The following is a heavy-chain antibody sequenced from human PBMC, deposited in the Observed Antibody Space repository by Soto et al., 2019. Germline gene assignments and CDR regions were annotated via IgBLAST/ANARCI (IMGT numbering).Heavy chain of an antibody. CDR1: GFTFSSYD. J-gene: IGHJ4*02. Sequence: PGGSLRLSCAASGFTFSSYDMHWVRQATGKGLEWVSAIGTAGDPYYPGSVKGRFTISRENAKNSLYLQMNSLRAGDTAVYYCARESRDGYNFAYWGQGTLVTVSS. CDR2: IGTAGDP. D-gene: IGHD5-12*01. V-gene: IGHV3-13*05. CDR3: ARESRDGYNFAY.